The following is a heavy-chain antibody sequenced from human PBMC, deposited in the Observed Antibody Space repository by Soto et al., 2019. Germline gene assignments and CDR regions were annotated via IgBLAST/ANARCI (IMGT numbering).Heavy chain of an antibody. D-gene: IGHD2-2*02. CDR3: ARQVPAAIRLGWFDP. CDR2: IYYSGST. J-gene: IGHJ5*02. Sequence: PSETLSLTCTVSGGSISRSTYYWGWIRQPPGKGLEWIGSIYYSGSTYYRPSLKSRVTISVDTSKNQFSLKLSPVTAADTAVCYCARQVPAAIRLGWFDPWGQGTLVTVSS. CDR1: GGSISRSTYY. V-gene: IGHV4-39*01.